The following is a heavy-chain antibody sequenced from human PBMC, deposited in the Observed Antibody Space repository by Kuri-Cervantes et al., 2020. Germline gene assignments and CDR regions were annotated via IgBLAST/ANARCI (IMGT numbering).Heavy chain of an antibody. CDR1: GYTFTSYD. Sequence: ASVKVSCKASGYTFTSYDINWVRQATGQGLEWMGGMSPNSGNTGYAQKFQGRVTMTRNTSISTAYMELGSLRSEDTAVYYCAREGSSGWYGRGFPKYYYGMDVWGQGTTVTVSS. CDR2: MSPNSGNT. V-gene: IGHV1-8*01. D-gene: IGHD6-19*01. J-gene: IGHJ6*02. CDR3: AREGSSGWYGRGFPKYYYGMDV.